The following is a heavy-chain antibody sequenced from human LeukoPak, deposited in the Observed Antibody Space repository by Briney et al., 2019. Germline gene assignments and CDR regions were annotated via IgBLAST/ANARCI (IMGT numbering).Heavy chain of an antibody. CDR1: GFTFRSHS. D-gene: IGHD6-13*01. Sequence: PGGSLRLSCAASGFTFRSHSMNWVRQAPGKGLEWVSSISKGSTYIDYADSVKGRFTISRDNAKNSLSLQMNSLRAEDTAVYYCARDASSIAAAGMDYWGQGTLVTVSS. CDR2: ISKGSTYI. V-gene: IGHV3-21*01. CDR3: ARDASSIAAAGMDY. J-gene: IGHJ4*02.